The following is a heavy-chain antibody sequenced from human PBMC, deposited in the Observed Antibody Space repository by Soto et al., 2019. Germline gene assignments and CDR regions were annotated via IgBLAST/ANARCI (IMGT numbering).Heavy chain of an antibody. CDR3: ARHIAVSGTRGFDH. CDR1: GGSITSNW. Sequence: QVQLQESGPGLMKPSGTLSLTCAVSGGSITSNWWCWVRQPPGKALGWIAESFHTGSANYNPCLIARLTTSMDKSSNHLSSILTSVTAADTDVYYCARHIAVSGTRGFDHWGQGTLVTVSS. D-gene: IGHD2-21*01. V-gene: IGHV4-4*02. CDR2: SFHTGSA. J-gene: IGHJ4*02.